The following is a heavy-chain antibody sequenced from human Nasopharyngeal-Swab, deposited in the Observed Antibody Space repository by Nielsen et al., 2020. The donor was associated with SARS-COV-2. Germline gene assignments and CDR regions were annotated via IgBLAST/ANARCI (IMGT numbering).Heavy chain of an antibody. D-gene: IGHD4-23*01. Sequence: GESLKISCAASGFTFSSYWMSWVRQAPGKGLEWVANIKQDGSEKYYVDSVKGRFTISRDNAKNSLYLQMNSLRAEDTAVYYCARALTTVVTYYYYYMDVWGKGTTV. V-gene: IGHV3-7*01. CDR3: ARALTTVVTYYYYYMDV. CDR1: GFTFSSYW. CDR2: IKQDGSEK. J-gene: IGHJ6*03.